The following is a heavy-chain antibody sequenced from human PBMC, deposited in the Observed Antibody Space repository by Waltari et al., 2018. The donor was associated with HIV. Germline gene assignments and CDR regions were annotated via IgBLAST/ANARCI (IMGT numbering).Heavy chain of an antibody. V-gene: IGHV3-33*01. D-gene: IGHD6-13*01. CDR3: ARDRSSSWYGKDYYYFGMDV. J-gene: IGHJ6*02. CDR2: IWYDGSNK. CDR1: GFTFSRYG. Sequence: QVQVVQSGGGVVQPGRSLRLSCAGAGFTFSRYGLHVVRQAPGKGLEWVALIWYDGSNKYYADSVKGRFAISRDNSKNTVYLQMNSLRAEDTAVYYCARDRSSSWYGKDYYYFGMDVWGQGTTVTVSS.